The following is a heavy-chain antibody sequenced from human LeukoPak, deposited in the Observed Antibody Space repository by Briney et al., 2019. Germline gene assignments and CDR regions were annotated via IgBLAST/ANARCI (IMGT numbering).Heavy chain of an antibody. D-gene: IGHD6-19*01. CDR2: IYYSGST. CDR1: GGSISNYY. J-gene: IGHJ5*02. Sequence: SETLSLTCTVSGGSISNYYWSWIRQPPGKGLEWIGYIYYSGSTNYNPSLKSRVTISVDTSKNQFSLKLSSVTAADTAVYYCAKKHSSGWYAGWFDPWGQGILVTVSS. CDR3: AKKHSSGWYAGWFDP. V-gene: IGHV4-59*01.